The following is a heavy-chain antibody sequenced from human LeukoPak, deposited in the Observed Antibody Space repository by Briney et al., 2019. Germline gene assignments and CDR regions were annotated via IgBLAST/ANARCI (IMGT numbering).Heavy chain of an antibody. CDR1: GFTFSSYS. V-gene: IGHV3-23*01. CDR3: AKDWAKYGAAAGTWGDRDY. Sequence: PGGSLRLSCAASGFTFSSYSMSWVRQAPGKGLEWVSAISGSGGSTYYADSVKGRFTISRDNSKNTLYLQMNSLRAEDTAVYYCAKDWAKYGAAAGTWGDRDYWGQGNLVTVSS. CDR2: ISGSGGST. D-gene: IGHD6-13*01. J-gene: IGHJ4*02.